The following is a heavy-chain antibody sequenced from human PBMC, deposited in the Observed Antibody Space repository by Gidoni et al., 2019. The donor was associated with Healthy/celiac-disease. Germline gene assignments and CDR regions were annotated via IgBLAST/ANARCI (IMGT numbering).Heavy chain of an antibody. CDR2: IYPGDSDN. J-gene: IGHJ2*01. D-gene: IGHD2-15*01. CDR3: ARLGGHRYWYFDL. Sequence: EVQLVQSGAEVKKPGESLKLSCKVSGYIFTSYWIGWVRQMPGKGLEWMGIIYPGDSDNRYSPSFKGQVTISADKSISTAYLQWSSLKASDTAMYYCARLGGHRYWYFDLWGRGTLVTVSS. V-gene: IGHV5-51*01. CDR1: GYIFTSYW.